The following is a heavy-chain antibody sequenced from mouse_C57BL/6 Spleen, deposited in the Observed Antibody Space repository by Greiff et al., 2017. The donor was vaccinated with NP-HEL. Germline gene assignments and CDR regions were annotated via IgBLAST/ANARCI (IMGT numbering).Heavy chain of an antibody. CDR1: GYSITSDY. CDR2: ISYSGST. J-gene: IGHJ1*01. V-gene: IGHV3-8*01. Sequence: EVKVEESGPGLAKPSQTLSLTCSVTGYSITSDYWNWIRKFPGNKLEYMGYISYSGSTYYNPSLNSRISITRDTSKNQYYLQLNSVTTEDTATYFSARDYYGSGPSDWDTDVWGAETTGTASS. CDR3: ARDYYGSGPSDWDTDV. D-gene: IGHD1-1*01.